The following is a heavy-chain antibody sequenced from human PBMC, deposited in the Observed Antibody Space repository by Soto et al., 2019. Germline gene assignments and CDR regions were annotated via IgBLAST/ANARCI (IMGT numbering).Heavy chain of an antibody. Sequence: TLSLTCAVSGGSISMVGYSWSWIRQPPGKGLEWIGYIYHSGSTYYNPSLKSRVTISVDRSKNQFSLELSSVTAADTAVYYCASIYDSSGYYYGNNWFDPWGQGTLVTVSS. V-gene: IGHV4-30-2*01. CDR3: ASIYDSSGYYYGNNWFDP. J-gene: IGHJ5*02. CDR1: GGSISMVGYS. CDR2: IYHSGST. D-gene: IGHD3-22*01.